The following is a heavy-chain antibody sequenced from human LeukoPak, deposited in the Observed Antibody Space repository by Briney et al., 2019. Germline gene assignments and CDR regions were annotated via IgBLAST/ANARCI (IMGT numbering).Heavy chain of an antibody. V-gene: IGHV3-7*04. CDR2: IKQDGRKK. J-gene: IGHJ4*02. CDR1: GFPFSSYW. D-gene: IGHD5-24*01. CDR3: TRVGYIDEGIDY. Sequence: GGSLRLSCVASGFPFSSYWMTWVRQAPGKGLEWVANIKQDGRKKSYVDSEKGRFTISRDNAKNSLYLQMNILRAEDTAIYYCTRVGYIDEGIDYWGQGTLVTVSS.